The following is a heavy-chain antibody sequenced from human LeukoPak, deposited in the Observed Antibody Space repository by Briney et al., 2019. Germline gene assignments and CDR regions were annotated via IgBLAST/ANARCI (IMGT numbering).Heavy chain of an antibody. D-gene: IGHD3-22*01. CDR2: IIPIFGTA. CDR1: GGTFSSYA. J-gene: IGHJ4*02. V-gene: IGHV1-69*13. Sequence: ASVKVSCKASGGTFSSYAISWVRHAPGQGLEWMGGIIPIFGTANYAQKFQGRVTITADESTSTAYMELSSLRSEDTAVYYCARAMLRSTYYYDSSGYYYGDYFDYWGQGTLVTVSS. CDR3: ARAMLRSTYYYDSSGYYYGDYFDY.